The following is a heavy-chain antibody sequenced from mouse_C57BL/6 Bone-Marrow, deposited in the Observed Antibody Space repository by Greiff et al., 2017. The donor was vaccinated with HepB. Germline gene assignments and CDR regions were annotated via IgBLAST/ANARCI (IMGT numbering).Heavy chain of an antibody. J-gene: IGHJ4*01. Sequence: VQLQQSGPELVKPGASVKISCKASGYAFSSSWMNWVKQRPGKGLEWIGRIYPGDGDTNYNGKFKGKATLTADKSSSTAYMQLSSLTSEDSAVYYCTTANYYGSSSYAMDYWGQGTSVTVSS. D-gene: IGHD1-1*01. CDR1: GYAFSSSW. CDR2: IYPGDGDT. V-gene: IGHV1-82*01. CDR3: TTANYYGSSSYAMDY.